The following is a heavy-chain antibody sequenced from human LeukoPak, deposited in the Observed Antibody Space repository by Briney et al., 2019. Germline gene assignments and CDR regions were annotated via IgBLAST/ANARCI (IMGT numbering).Heavy chain of an antibody. CDR1: GFTFSSYA. CDR3: ARVGKAAAGLDY. D-gene: IGHD6-13*01. J-gene: IGHJ4*02. CDR2: ISYDGSNI. V-gene: IGHV3-30-3*01. Sequence: GGSLRLSCAASGFTFSSYAMHWVRQAPGKGLEWVAVISYDGSNIYYADSVKGRFTISRDNSKNTLYLQMNSLRAEDTAVYYCARVGKAAAGLDYWGQGTLVTVSS.